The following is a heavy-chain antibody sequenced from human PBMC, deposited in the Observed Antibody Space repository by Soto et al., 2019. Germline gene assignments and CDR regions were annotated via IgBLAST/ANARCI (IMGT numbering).Heavy chain of an antibody. Sequence: LQTLSLTFAISGDTVSSNSAAWNWNRQSPSRGLEWLGRTHYRSKWYNDYAVSVKSRITINPDTSKNQFSLQLNSVTPEDTAVYYCGRSVRGHVVKYFDYWGQGTLVTVSS. CDR3: GRSVRGHVVKYFDY. CDR1: GDTVSSNSAA. D-gene: IGHD3-10*01. V-gene: IGHV6-1*01. J-gene: IGHJ4*02. CDR2: THYRSKWYN.